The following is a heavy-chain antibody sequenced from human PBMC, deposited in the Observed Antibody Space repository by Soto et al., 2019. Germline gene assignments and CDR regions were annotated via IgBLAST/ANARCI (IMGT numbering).Heavy chain of an antibody. V-gene: IGHV1-58*01. CDR2: IAVGSVYT. CDR3: AADSTAWQQMVPSDY. D-gene: IGHD2-8*01. Sequence: QMQLEQSGPEVKKPGTSVKVSCKASGFTFTSSAFQWVRQARGQRREWIGWIAVGSVYTNYAQRFQDRVNLTRDMSTATTYMSLSRLTYEDTAMYYCAADSTAWQQMVPSDYWGQGTLVTVSS. J-gene: IGHJ4*02. CDR1: GFTFTSSA.